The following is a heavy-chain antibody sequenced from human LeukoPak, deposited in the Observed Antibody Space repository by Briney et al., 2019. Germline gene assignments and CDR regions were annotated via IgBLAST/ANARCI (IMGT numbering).Heavy chain of an antibody. CDR2: FDPEDGET. D-gene: IGHD6-13*01. J-gene: IGHJ4*02. CDR1: GYTLTELS. Sequence: ASVKVSCKVSGYTLTELSMHWVRQAPGKGLEWMGGFDPEDGETIYAQKFQGRVTMTTDTSTSTAYMELRSLRSDDTAVYYCAREGSSWYDFGYWGQGTLVTVSS. V-gene: IGHV1-24*01. CDR3: AREGSSWYDFGY.